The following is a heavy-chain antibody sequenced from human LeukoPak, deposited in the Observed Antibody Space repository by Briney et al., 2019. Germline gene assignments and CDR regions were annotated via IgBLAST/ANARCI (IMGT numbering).Heavy chain of an antibody. D-gene: IGHD1-20*01. Sequence: GASVKVSCKASGYTFTSYDINWVRQATGQGLEWMGWMNPNSGNTGYAQEFQGRVTMTRNTSISTAYMELSSLRSEDTAVYCCARGPAYNWNDPNWFDPWGQGTLVTVSS. CDR1: GYTFTSYD. J-gene: IGHJ5*02. V-gene: IGHV1-8*01. CDR2: MNPNSGNT. CDR3: ARGPAYNWNDPNWFDP.